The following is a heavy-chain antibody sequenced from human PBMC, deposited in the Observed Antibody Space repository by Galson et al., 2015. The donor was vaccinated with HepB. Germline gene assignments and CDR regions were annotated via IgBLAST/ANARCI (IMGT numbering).Heavy chain of an antibody. CDR1: GYTFTNYG. Sequence: SVKVSCKASGYTFTNYGISWVRQAPGQGLEWMGWISAYNGNTNYAQKLQGRVTMTTDTSTSTAYMELRSLRSDDTAVYYCARTPTTHLTITTSFFDYWGQGTLVTVSS. CDR3: ARTPTTHLTITTSFFDY. D-gene: IGHD4-11*01. V-gene: IGHV1-18*01. CDR2: ISAYNGNT. J-gene: IGHJ4*02.